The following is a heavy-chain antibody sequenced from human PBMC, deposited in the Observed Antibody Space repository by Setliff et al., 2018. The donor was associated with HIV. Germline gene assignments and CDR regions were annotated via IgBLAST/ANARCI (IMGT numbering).Heavy chain of an antibody. Sequence: GGSLRLSCAASGFTFSSFWMHWVRQAPGKGLMWVSRISSDGRYTAYADSAKGRFTISRDNAANTLYLQVDGLRGEDSAVYYCVRDRIEGRTVFDTWGLGTLVTVSS. J-gene: IGHJ4*02. CDR3: VRDRIEGRTVFDT. D-gene: IGHD2-8*02. CDR1: GFTFSSFW. CDR2: ISSDGRYT. V-gene: IGHV3-74*01.